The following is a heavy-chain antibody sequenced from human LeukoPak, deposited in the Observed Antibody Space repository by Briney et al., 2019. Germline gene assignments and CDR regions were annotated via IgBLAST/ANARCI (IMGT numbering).Heavy chain of an antibody. V-gene: IGHV3-21*01. D-gene: IGHD1-7*01. Sequence: GGSLTLSCAASGLTFSRYNMNWVRQAPGKGLEWVSSIGTSSNDIYYTDSVKGRFTISRDNAKNSLYLQVDSLRVEDTAVYFCASGTVGNYALDYWGQGTLVTVSS. CDR2: IGTSSNDI. CDR3: ASGTVGNYALDY. J-gene: IGHJ4*02. CDR1: GLTFSRYN.